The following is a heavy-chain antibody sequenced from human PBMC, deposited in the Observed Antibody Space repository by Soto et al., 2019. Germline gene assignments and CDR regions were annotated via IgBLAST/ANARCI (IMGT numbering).Heavy chain of an antibody. Sequence: GGSLRLSCAASGFLVSTYGMHWVRQAPGKGLEWVAVISRDGGTKFYADSVKGRFTISRDNSRNTLFLEMNSLRGDDMAVYYCTGEVASGYWGQGTLVTAPQ. V-gene: IGHV3-30*03. J-gene: IGHJ4*02. CDR2: ISRDGGTK. CDR3: TGEVASGY. D-gene: IGHD2-8*02. CDR1: GFLVSTYG.